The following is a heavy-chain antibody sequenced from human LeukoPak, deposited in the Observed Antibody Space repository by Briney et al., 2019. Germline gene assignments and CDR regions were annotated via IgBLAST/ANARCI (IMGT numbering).Heavy chain of an antibody. V-gene: IGHV3-7*04. CDR2: IKQDGTEK. J-gene: IGHJ4*02. CDR3: ARDVRPDY. D-gene: IGHD6-6*01. CDR1: GFTFSSYW. Sequence: PGGSLTLSCAASGFTFSSYWMSWVRQAPGEGLEWVANIKQDGTEKYYMDSVKGRYSISRDNAKNSLYLQMNALRAEDTAVYYCARDVRPDYWGQGTRVTVST.